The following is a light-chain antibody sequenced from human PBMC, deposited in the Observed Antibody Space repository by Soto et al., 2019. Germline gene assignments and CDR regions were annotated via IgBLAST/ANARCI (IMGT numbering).Light chain of an antibody. V-gene: IGLV2-23*01. J-gene: IGLJ1*01. CDR2: EGS. Sequence: QSVLTQPASVSGSPGQSITISCTGTSSDFGSYNLVSWYQQHPGKAPKLMIYEGSKRPSGVSNRFSGSKSGSTASLTISGLQAEDEADYYCCSYAGSSTLYVFGTGTKVTVL. CDR3: CSYAGSSTLYV. CDR1: SSDFGSYNL.